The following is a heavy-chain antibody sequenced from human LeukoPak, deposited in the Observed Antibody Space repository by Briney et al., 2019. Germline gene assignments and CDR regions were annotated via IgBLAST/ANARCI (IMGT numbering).Heavy chain of an antibody. CDR3: AKTGGIQLWLLHFDY. CDR2: ISNSGGST. J-gene: IGHJ4*02. Sequence: GGSLRLSCAASGFTFSSYVMSWVRQAPGKGLEWVSAISNSGGSTYYADSVKGRFIISRDNSKSTLFLQMNSLRAEDTAVYYCAKTGGIQLWLLHFDYWGQGTLVIVSP. V-gene: IGHV3-23*01. CDR1: GFTFSSYV. D-gene: IGHD5-18*01.